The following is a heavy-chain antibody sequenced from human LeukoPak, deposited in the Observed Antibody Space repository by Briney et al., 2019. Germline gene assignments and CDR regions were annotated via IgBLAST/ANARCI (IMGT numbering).Heavy chain of an antibody. J-gene: IGHJ5*02. CDR3: ARGYCAGGSCYSGIAWFDP. V-gene: IGHV4-39*01. CDR1: GVSITSTNYY. CDR2: IYYTGST. D-gene: IGHD2-15*01. Sequence: SETLSLTCTVSGVSITSTNYYWGWIRQPPGKGLEWIGTIYYTGSTYYKSYLKSRVTISVDTSKNQFSLEVSSVTAADTAVYYCARGYCAGGSCYSGIAWFDPWGQGTLVTVSS.